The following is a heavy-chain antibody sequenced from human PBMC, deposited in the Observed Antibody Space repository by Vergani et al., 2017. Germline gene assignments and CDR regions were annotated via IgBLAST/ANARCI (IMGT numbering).Heavy chain of an antibody. CDR2: IYYSGST. Sequence: QVQLQESGPGLVKPSETLSLTCTVSGGSISSYYWSWIRQPPGKGLEWIGYIYYSGSTYYNPSLKSRVTISVDTSKNQFSLKLSSVTAADTAVYYCARRSRVTTGFDYWGQGTLVTVSS. V-gene: IGHV4-59*04. CDR1: GGSISSYY. CDR3: ARRSRVTTGFDY. D-gene: IGHD4-17*01. J-gene: IGHJ4*02.